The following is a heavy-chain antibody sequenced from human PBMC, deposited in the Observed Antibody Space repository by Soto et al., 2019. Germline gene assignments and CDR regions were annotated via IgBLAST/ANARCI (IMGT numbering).Heavy chain of an antibody. D-gene: IGHD1-26*01. CDR3: ARFIVGARASMDV. V-gene: IGHV6-1*01. J-gene: IGHJ6*02. CDR1: GDSVSSNSAS. Sequence: SQTLSLTCAISGDSVSSNSASWNLIRQSPSRGLEWLGRTYYRSKWYNDYAVSVKSRITINPDTSKNQFSLQLNSVTPEDTAVYYCARFIVGARASMDVWGQGTTVTVYS. CDR2: TYYRSKWYN.